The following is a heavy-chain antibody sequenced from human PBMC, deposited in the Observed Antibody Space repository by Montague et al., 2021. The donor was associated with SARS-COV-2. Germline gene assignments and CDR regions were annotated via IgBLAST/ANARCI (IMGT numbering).Heavy chain of an antibody. CDR1: GGSIRSPNDY. CDR2: IYSSGTT. Sequence: SETLSLTCNVSGGSIRSPNDYWTWIRQPPGKGLEYIGRIYSSGTTMYNASLTSQVTVSIDTSQNQFSLRLNSVTAADTAVYFCARSIVGLELAFDHWGQGTLVTVAP. J-gene: IGHJ5*02. D-gene: IGHD2-21*01. CDR3: ARSIVGLELAFDH. V-gene: IGHV4-39*01.